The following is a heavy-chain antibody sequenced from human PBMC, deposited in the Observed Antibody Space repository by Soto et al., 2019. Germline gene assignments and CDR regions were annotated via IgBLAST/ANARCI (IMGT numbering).Heavy chain of an antibody. CDR1: GFTFNNYA. CDR2: IINTGDSR. CDR3: AKGRTIVVVTTSLDS. Sequence: VHLLESGGGLIQPGGSLRLSCAASGFTFNNYAMAWVRQAPGKGLEWVSSIINTGDSRYYADSVKGRFTISRDNSKNTVYLQMNSLSADDTAVYYCAKGRTIVVVTTSLDSWGQGTLVTVSS. V-gene: IGHV3-23*01. D-gene: IGHD2-21*02. J-gene: IGHJ4*02.